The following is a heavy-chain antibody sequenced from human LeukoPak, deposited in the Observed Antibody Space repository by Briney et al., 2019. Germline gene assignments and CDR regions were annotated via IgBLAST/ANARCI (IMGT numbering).Heavy chain of an antibody. CDR2: ISSGSSYI. Sequence: SGGSLRLSCAASGFTFSSYSMNWVRQAPGKGLEWVSSISSGSSYIYYADSVKGRFTISRDNAKNSLYLQMNSLRAEDTAVYYCARGILGGDGYNFPREFSYWGQGTLVTVSS. J-gene: IGHJ4*02. CDR1: GFTFSSYS. D-gene: IGHD5-24*01. V-gene: IGHV3-21*01. CDR3: ARGILGGDGYNFPREFSY.